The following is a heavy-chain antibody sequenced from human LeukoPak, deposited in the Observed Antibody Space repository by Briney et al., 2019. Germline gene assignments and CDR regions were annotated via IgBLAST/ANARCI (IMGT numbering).Heavy chain of an antibody. D-gene: IGHD3-10*01. Sequence: SETLSLTCTVSGGSISSYYWSWIRQPPGKGLEWIGCIYYSGSTNYNPSLKSRVTISVDTSKNQFSLKLSSVAAADTAVYYCARGVKITMVRGVIIRIFGFDPWGQGTLVTVSS. V-gene: IGHV4-59*01. CDR3: ARGVKITMVRGVIIRIFGFDP. J-gene: IGHJ5*02. CDR2: IYYSGST. CDR1: GGSISSYY.